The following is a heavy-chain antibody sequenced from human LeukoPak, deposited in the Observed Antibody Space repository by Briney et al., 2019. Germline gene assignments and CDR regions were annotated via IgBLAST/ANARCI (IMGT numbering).Heavy chain of an antibody. D-gene: IGHD5-24*01. CDR1: GGSVSGGTCY. V-gene: IGHV4-61*01. CDR2: IYWIGTT. Sequence: SETLSLTCTVSGGSVSGGTCYWSWIRQPPGKGLEWIGYIYWIGTTNYNPSLKSRVTISADTSENQFSLRLSSVTAADTAVYYCAKSGRGDGYNAWVSWGQGTLVTVSS. CDR3: AKSGRGDGYNAWVS. J-gene: IGHJ5*02.